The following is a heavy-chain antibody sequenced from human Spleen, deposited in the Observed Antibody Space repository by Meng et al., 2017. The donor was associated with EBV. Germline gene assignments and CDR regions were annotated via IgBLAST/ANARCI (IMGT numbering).Heavy chain of an antibody. CDR2: INVVNGDT. V-gene: IGHV1-3*01. J-gene: IGHJ4*02. CDR3: ARLPGLDY. Sequence: QGQLVKFGDEVERSGASVKAARMAVGYIFNDYAMHWVSQAPGHRLEWMGWINVVNGDTKYSHKFQDRVTITRDTSANTVYMELNSLTSEDTAIYYCARLPGLDYWGPGTLVTVCS. CDR1: GYIFNDYA. D-gene: IGHD3-10*01.